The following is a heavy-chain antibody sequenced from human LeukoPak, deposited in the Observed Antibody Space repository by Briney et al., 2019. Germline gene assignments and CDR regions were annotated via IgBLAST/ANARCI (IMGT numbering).Heavy chain of an antibody. CDR1: GFIFGNYW. J-gene: IGHJ4*02. V-gene: IGHV3-7*01. CDR3: AREAPYYYGSGYPDY. Sequence: PGGSLRLSCAGSGFIFGNYWMSWVRQAPGKGLEWVSNINQNGGERYYVDSVKGRFTISRDNAKNSVYLQMNSLRVEDTAVYYCAREAPYYYGSGYPDYWGQGTLVTVSS. D-gene: IGHD3-10*01. CDR2: INQNGGER.